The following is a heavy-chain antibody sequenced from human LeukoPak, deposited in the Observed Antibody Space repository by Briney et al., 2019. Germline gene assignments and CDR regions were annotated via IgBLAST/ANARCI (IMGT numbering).Heavy chain of an antibody. CDR3: AKDQQWELTHYFDY. Sequence: PGGSLRLSCAASGFIFTSYGMSWVRQAPGKGLEWVSTLTTAGSTYYADSVKGRFTISRDNSKDTLYLQMNSLRAEDTAVYYCAKDQQWELTHYFDYWGQGNLVTVSS. CDR1: GFIFTSYG. D-gene: IGHD1-26*01. V-gene: IGHV3-23*01. J-gene: IGHJ4*02. CDR2: LTTAGST.